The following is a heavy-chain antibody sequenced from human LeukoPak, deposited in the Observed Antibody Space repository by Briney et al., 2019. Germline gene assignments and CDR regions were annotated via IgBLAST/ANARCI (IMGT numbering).Heavy chain of an antibody. CDR3: ARTGGYCSGGSCYSGRDY. CDR1: GFTFSDYY. J-gene: IGHJ4*02. CDR2: ISSSGTTI. D-gene: IGHD2-15*01. V-gene: IGHV3-11*04. Sequence: GGSLRLSCAASGFTFSDYYMSWVRQAPGKGLEWVSYISSSGTTIYYADSVRGRFTISRDNAKNSLYLQMNSLRAEDTAVYYCARTGGYCSGGSCYSGRDYWGQGTLVTVSS.